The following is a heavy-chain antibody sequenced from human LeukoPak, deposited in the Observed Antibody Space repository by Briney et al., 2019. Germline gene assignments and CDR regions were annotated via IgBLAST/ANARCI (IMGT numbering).Heavy chain of an antibody. D-gene: IGHD3-10*01. CDR2: INHSGST. CDR3: ARDYWGYYGSGSGYYYYYGMDV. Sequence: SETLSLTCAVYGGSFSGYYWSWIREPPGKGLEWMGEINHSGSTNYNPSLKSRVTISVDTSKNQFSLKLSSVTAADTAVYYCARDYWGYYGSGSGYYYYYGMDVWGQGTTVTVSS. V-gene: IGHV4-34*01. CDR1: GGSFSGYY. J-gene: IGHJ6*02.